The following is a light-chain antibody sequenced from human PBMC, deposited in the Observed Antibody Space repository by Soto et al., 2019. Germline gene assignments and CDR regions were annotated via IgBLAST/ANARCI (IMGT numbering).Light chain of an antibody. V-gene: IGKV3-20*01. J-gene: IGKJ4*01. CDR1: QSVSSSY. Sequence: EIVLTQSPGTLSLSPGERATLSCRARQSVSSSYLAWYQQKPGQAPRLLIYGASSRATGIPDRFSGSGSGTDFTLTISSLEPEDFAVYYCQQYDSSPLTFGGGTKVEIK. CDR3: QQYDSSPLT. CDR2: GAS.